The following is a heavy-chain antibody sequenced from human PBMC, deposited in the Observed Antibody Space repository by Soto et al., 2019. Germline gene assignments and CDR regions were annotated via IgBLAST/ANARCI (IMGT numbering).Heavy chain of an antibody. D-gene: IGHD3-10*01. Sequence: SGSSIRGSGFSWRWIRRRPGKGLEWSGFQLHTGATQYTPSLKRRVSISVDKSKNQFSLHLTSVTAAETAVYYCARLQFGEGFDSWGQGALVPVSS. CDR1: GSSIRGSGFS. V-gene: IGHV4-30-2*01. J-gene: IGHJ4*02. CDR2: QLHTGAT. CDR3: ARLQFGEGFDS.